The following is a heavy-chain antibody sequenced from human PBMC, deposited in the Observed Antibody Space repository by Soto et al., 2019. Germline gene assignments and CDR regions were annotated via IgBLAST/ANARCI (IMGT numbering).Heavy chain of an antibody. CDR2: ISYDGSNK. D-gene: IGHD6-19*01. J-gene: IGHJ6*02. CDR3: AKGGWSYYYHYYGMDV. V-gene: IGHV3-30*18. CDR1: GFTFSSYG. Sequence: GASLRLSCAASGFTFSSYGMHWVRQAPGKGLEWVAVISYDGSNKYYADSVKGRFTISRDNSKNTLYLQMNSLRAEDTAVYYCAKGGWSYYYHYYGMDVWGQGT.